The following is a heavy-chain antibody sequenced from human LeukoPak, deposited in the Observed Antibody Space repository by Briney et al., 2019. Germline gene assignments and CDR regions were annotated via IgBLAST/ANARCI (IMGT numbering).Heavy chain of an antibody. V-gene: IGHV3-23*01. D-gene: IGHD6-13*01. Sequence: GGSLRLSCAASGFTFSSYAMSWVRQAPGKGLEWVSGISGSDGSTYYADSVKGRFTISRDNSKNTLYLQMNSLRAEDTAVFYCAKGERQNRLASAADYWGQGALVTVSS. J-gene: IGHJ4*02. CDR1: GFTFSSYA. CDR2: ISGSDGST. CDR3: AKGERQNRLASAADY.